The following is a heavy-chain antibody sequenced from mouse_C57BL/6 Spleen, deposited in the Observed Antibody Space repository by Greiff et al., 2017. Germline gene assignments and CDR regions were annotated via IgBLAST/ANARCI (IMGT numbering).Heavy chain of an antibody. D-gene: IGHD1-1*01. V-gene: IGHV1-81*01. J-gene: IGHJ1*03. CDR2: IYPRSGNT. Sequence: QVQLKESGAELARPGASVKLSCKASGYTFTSYGISWVKQRTGQGLEWIGEIYPRSGNTYYNEKFKGKATLTADKSSSTAYMELRSLTSEDSAVYFCARERVITTVRWYFDVWGTGTTVTVSS. CDR1: GYTFTSYG. CDR3: ARERVITTVRWYFDV.